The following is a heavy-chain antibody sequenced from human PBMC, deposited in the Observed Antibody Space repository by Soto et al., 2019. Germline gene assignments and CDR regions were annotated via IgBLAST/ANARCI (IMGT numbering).Heavy chain of an antibody. V-gene: IGHV1-69*12. D-gene: IGHD4-17*01. Sequence: QVQLVQSGAEVKKPGSSVKVSCKASGGTFSSYAISWVRQAPGQGLEWMGGIIPIFGTANYAQKFQGRVTITADESTSTAYMGLSSLRSEDTAVYYCARTLAVDYGDQHWFDPWGQGTLVTVSS. CDR2: IIPIFGTA. J-gene: IGHJ5*02. CDR3: ARTLAVDYGDQHWFDP. CDR1: GGTFSSYA.